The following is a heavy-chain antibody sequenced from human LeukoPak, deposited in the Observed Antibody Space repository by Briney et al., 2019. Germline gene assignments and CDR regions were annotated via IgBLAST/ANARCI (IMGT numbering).Heavy chain of an antibody. CDR2: INPSGGST. CDR1: GYTFTSYY. CDR3: ARDGRHDSSGYAYWYFDL. J-gene: IGHJ2*01. Sequence: ASVKVSCKASGYTFTSYYMHWVRQAPGQGLEWMGIINPSGGSTSYAQKFQGRVTMTRDTSTNTVYMELNSLRSEDTAVYFCARDGRHDSSGYAYWYFDLWGRGTLVTVSS. V-gene: IGHV1-46*01. D-gene: IGHD3-22*01.